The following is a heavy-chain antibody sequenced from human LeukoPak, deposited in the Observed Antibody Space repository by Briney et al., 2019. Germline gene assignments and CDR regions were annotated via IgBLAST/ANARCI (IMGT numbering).Heavy chain of an antibody. V-gene: IGHV4-39*07. CDR1: GGSISSSSYY. Sequence: SETLSLTCTVSGGSISSSSYYWGWIRQPPGKGLEWIGEINHSGSTNYNPSLKSRVTISVDTSKNQFSLKLSPVTAADTAVYYCARGYSVVPGGPRPDYWGQGTLVTVSS. J-gene: IGHJ4*02. D-gene: IGHD2-2*01. CDR2: INHSGST. CDR3: ARGYSVVPGGPRPDY.